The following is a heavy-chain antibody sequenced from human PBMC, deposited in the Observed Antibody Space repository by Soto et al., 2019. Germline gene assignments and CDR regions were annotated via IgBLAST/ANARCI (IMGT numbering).Heavy chain of an antibody. V-gene: IGHV4-59*01. D-gene: IGHD3-10*02. CDR3: ARTLFGWGIGSAP. CDR2: IYYSGST. J-gene: IGHJ5*02. Sequence: TPGKGLEWIGYIYYSGSTNYNPSLKSRVTISVDTSKNQFSLKLSSVTAADTAVYYCARTLFGWGIGSAPWGKGTLVTV.